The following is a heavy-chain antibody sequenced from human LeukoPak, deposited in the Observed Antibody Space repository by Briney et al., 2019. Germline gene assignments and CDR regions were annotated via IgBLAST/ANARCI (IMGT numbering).Heavy chain of an antibody. CDR2: IYYSGST. CDR3: ARFLPPPLGYSDY. CDR1: GGSISSSSYY. D-gene: IGHD3-3*01. Sequence: SETLSLTCTVSGGSISSSSYYWGWIRQPPGKGLEWIGSIYYSGSTYYNPSLKSRVTISVDTSKNQFSLKLSSVTAADTAVYYCARFLPPPLGYSDYWGQGTLVTVSS. V-gene: IGHV4-39*01. J-gene: IGHJ4*02.